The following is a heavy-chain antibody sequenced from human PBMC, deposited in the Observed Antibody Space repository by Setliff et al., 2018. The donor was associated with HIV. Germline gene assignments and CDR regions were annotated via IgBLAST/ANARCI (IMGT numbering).Heavy chain of an antibody. Sequence: SETLSLTCPQESLRDPISSSSYYWGWIRQPPGKGLEWIGNIYSSGNTYYNPSLKSRLTMSVDTSKNQLSLKLSSLTAADTAMYYCASVTLFVRFDFWGLGTLVTVSS. CDR2: IYSSGNT. V-gene: IGHV4-39*01. D-gene: IGHD3-10*02. CDR1: DPISSSSYY. CDR3: ASVTLFVRFDF. J-gene: IGHJ4*02.